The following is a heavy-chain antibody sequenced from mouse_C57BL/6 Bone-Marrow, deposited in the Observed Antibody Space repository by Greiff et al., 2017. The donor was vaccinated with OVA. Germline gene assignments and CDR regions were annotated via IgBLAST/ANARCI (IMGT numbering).Heavy chain of an antibody. J-gene: IGHJ4*01. CDR3: ARDAHWGYYAMDY. CDR1: GFTFSDFY. CDR2: SRNKANDYTT. D-gene: IGHD4-1*01. Sequence: EVKVVESGGGLVQSGRSLRLSCATSGFTFSDFYMEWVRQAPGKGLEWIAASRNKANDYTTEYSASVKGRFIVSRDTSQSILYLQMNALRAEDTAIYYCARDAHWGYYAMDYWGQGTSVTVSS. V-gene: IGHV7-1*01.